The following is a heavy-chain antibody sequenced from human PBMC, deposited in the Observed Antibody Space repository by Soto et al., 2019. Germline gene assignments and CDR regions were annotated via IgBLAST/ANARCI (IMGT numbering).Heavy chain of an antibody. CDR1: GYAFTGYY. J-gene: IGHJ3*02. V-gene: IGHV1-2*04. D-gene: IGHD3-16*02. CDR3: ARGRMITFGGVIVEAAFDI. CDR2: INPSSGGT. Sequence: XSVKVSCKASGYAFTGYYMHWVRQAPGQGLEWMGWINPSSGGTNYAQKFQGWVTMTRDTSISTAYMELSRLRSDDTAVYYCARGRMITFGGVIVEAAFDIWGQVTMVTV.